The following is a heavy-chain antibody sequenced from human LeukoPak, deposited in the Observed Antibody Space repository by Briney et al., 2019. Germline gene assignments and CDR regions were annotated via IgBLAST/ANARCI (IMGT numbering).Heavy chain of an antibody. CDR1: GFTFSSYA. D-gene: IGHD2-2*01. CDR3: AKEADQLLLRAYYYYYYGMDV. V-gene: IGHV3-23*01. J-gene: IGHJ6*02. Sequence: GGSLSLSCAASGFTFSSYAMSWVRQAPGKGLEWVSAISGSGGSTYYADSVKGRFTISRDNSKNTLYLQMNSLRAEDTAVYYCAKEADQLLLRAYYYYYYGMDVWGQGTTATVS. CDR2: ISGSGGST.